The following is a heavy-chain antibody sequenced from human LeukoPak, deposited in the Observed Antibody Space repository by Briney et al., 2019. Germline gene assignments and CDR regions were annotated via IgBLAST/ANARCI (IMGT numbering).Heavy chain of an antibody. V-gene: IGHV3-23*01. Sequence: PGGSLRLSCAASGFPFSSYAMSWVRQAPGRGLEWVSAMSGSGGSTYYADSVKGRFTISRDNSKNTLYLQMNSLRAEDTAVYYCARRGAKWELLYWGQGTLVTVSS. CDR2: MSGSGGST. CDR3: ARRGAKWELLY. J-gene: IGHJ4*02. CDR1: GFPFSSYA. D-gene: IGHD2-15*01.